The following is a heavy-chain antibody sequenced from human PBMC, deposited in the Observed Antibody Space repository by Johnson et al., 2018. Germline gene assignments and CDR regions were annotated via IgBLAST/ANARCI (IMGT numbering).Heavy chain of an antibody. D-gene: IGHD3-16*02. Sequence: QVQLQESGPGLLKPSETLSLTCTVSGGSINSYYWSWIRQSPGKGLEWIGYVHYSGSTNYNPSLKSRVTIAVGTSKDQFSLKVNSVTAADTAVYYCARGAGYPPEYFQHWGQGTLVTVSS. J-gene: IGHJ1*01. CDR2: VHYSGST. V-gene: IGHV4-59*01. CDR1: GGSINSYY. CDR3: ARGAGYPPEYFQH.